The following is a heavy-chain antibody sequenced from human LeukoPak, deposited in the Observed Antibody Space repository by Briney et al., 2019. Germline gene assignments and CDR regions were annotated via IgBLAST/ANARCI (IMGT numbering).Heavy chain of an antibody. J-gene: IGHJ4*02. Sequence: ASVKVSCTASGYTFISYAMHWVRQAPGQRLEWMGWINAGNGNTKYSQKFQGRVTITRDTSASTAYMELSSLRSEDTAVYYCARVDIVATIEFDYWGQGTLVTVSS. V-gene: IGHV1-3*01. CDR3: ARVDIVATIEFDY. D-gene: IGHD5-12*01. CDR1: GYTFISYA. CDR2: INAGNGNT.